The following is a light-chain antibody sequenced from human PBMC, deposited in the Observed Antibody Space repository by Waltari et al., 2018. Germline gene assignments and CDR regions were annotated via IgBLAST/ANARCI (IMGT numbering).Light chain of an antibody. J-gene: IGLJ2*01. CDR1: SSDIGTYNF. V-gene: IGLV2-23*02. Sequence: QPALSQPASVSGSPGQSITISCSGPSSDIGTYNFVSWYQQHPGKAPKIVIYEVTERPAVGFMRFSGSKSGNTASLTISGLQAEDEADYYCCSYAGTNIPVLFGGGTRLNVL. CDR3: CSYAGTNIPVL. CDR2: EVT.